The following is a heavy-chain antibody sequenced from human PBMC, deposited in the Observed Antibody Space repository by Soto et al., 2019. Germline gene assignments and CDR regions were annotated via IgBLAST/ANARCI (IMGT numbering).Heavy chain of an antibody. J-gene: IGHJ4*02. CDR1: GGSISSGGYF. V-gene: IGHV4-30-2*01. Sequence: PSETLSLTCAVSGGSISSGGYFWSWIRQPPGKGLEWIGQINHSGSTNYNPSLKSRVTISEDTSKNQFSLKLSSVTAADTALYYCATLTSSWYYFDYWGQGTLVTVSS. CDR3: ATLTSSWYYFDY. CDR2: INHSGST. D-gene: IGHD6-13*01.